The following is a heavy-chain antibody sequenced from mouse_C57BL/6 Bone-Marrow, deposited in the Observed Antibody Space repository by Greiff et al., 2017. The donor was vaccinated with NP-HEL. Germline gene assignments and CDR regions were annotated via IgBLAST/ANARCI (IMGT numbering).Heavy chain of an antibody. J-gene: IGHJ1*03. D-gene: IGHD2-4*01. CDR3: AMNYDYSYWYFDV. CDR1: GYTFTDHT. V-gene: IGHV1-78*01. Sequence: VQLQQSDAELVKPGASVKISCKVSGYTFTDHTIHWMKQRPEQGLEWIGYIYPRDGSTKYNEKFKCTATLTADKSSSTAYMQLNSLTSEDSAVYFCAMNYDYSYWYFDVWGTGTTVTVSS. CDR2: IYPRDGST.